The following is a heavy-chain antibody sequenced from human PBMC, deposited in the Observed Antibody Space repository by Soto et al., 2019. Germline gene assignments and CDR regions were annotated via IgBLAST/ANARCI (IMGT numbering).Heavy chain of an antibody. D-gene: IGHD2-15*01. CDR1: GYTFTSYD. V-gene: IGHV1-8*01. CDR2: MNPNSGNT. CDR3: ARGFDHTECSDVCTHPPGGAFRYMDV. Sequence: GASGKVSCKASGYTFTSYDINWVRQASGQGLEWMGWMNPNSGNTGYAQKFQGRVTMTRNTSISTAYMELSSLRSEDTAVYYCARGFDHTECSDVCTHPPGGAFRYMDVWG. J-gene: IGHJ6*03.